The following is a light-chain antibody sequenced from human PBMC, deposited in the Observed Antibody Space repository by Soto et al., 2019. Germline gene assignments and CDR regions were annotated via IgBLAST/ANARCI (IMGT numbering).Light chain of an antibody. CDR3: LLYHAGAYV. J-gene: IGLJ1*01. CDR2: STS. V-gene: IGLV7-43*01. Sequence: QAVVTQEPSLTVSPGGTVTLTCASSTGAVTSDYYPNWFQQKPGQTPRPLIYSTSNQHSWTPARFSGSLLGGKAALTLSGVQADDEAYSHCLLYHAGAYVFGTGTKLTVL. CDR1: TGAVTSDYY.